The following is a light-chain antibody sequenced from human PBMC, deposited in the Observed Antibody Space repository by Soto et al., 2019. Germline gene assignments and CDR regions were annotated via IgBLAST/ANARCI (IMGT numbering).Light chain of an antibody. CDR3: AAWDDSLSGRV. V-gene: IGLV1-47*01. CDR1: SSNIGSNY. J-gene: IGLJ2*01. CDR2: RNN. Sequence: QSVLTQPPSASGTPGQRVTISCSGSSSNIGSNYVYWYQQLPGTAPKLLIYRNNQRPSGVPDRFSGSKSGTSASLAISGLRSYDEADYYCAAWDDSLSGRVFGGGTKVTVL.